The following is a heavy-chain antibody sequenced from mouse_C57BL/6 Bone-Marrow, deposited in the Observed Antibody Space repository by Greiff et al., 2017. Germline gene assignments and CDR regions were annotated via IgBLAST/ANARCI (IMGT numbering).Heavy chain of an antibody. D-gene: IGHD4-1*01. CDR1: GFTFSNYW. Sequence: EVKVVESGGGLVQPGGSMKLSCVASGFTFSNYWMNWVRQSPEKGLEWVAQIRLKSDNYATHYAESVKGRFTISRDDSKSSVYLQMNNLRAEDTGMYYCTSNWDSYWYFDVWGTGTTVTVSS. CDR3: TSNWDSYWYFDV. V-gene: IGHV6-3*01. J-gene: IGHJ1*03. CDR2: IRLKSDNYAT.